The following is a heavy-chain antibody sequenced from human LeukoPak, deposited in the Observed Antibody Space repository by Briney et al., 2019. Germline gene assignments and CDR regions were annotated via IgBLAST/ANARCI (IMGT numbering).Heavy chain of an antibody. D-gene: IGHD2-2*01. CDR3: ARAYQTDY. J-gene: IGHJ4*02. CDR1: GFTLSTYW. CDR2: INQDGSEK. V-gene: IGHV3-7*05. Sequence: QPGGSLRLSCEVSGFTLSTYWMSWVRQAPGKGLEWVANINQDGSEKNYVDSVKGRFTISRDNAKNSLYLQMNSLRAEDTAVYYCARAYQTDYWGQGTLVTVSS.